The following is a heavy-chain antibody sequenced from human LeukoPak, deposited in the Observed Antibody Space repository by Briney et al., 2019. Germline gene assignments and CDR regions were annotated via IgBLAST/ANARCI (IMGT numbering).Heavy chain of an antibody. J-gene: IGHJ4*02. Sequence: SETLSLTCAVYGGSFSGYYWSWIRQPPGKGLEWIGEINHSGSTNYNPSLKSRVTMSVDTSKNQFSLKLSSVTAADTAVYYCAREVRNDSSGYYGFDYWGQGTLVTVSS. D-gene: IGHD3-22*01. V-gene: IGHV4-34*01. CDR3: AREVRNDSSGYYGFDY. CDR1: GGSFSGYY. CDR2: INHSGST.